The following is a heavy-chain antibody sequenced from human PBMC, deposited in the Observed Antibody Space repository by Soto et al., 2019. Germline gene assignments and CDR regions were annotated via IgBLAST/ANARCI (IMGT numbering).Heavy chain of an antibody. CDR1: GGPFNDHY. CDR2: IFQSGST. CDR3: ARGRGRYSSGWSWFDP. Sequence: SETLSLTCAVYGGPFNDHYWAWVRQPPGKGLEWIGEIFQSGSTNYTPSLESRVTISVDKSKNQFSLTLTSVTAADTAVYFCARGRGRYSSGWSWFDPWGQGILVTVSS. J-gene: IGHJ5*02. D-gene: IGHD6-19*01. V-gene: IGHV4-34*01.